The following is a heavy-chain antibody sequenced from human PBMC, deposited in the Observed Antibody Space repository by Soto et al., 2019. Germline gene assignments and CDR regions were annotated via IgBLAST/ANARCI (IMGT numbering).Heavy chain of an antibody. CDR2: IFLTGTT. J-gene: IGHJ3*01. CDR1: GASLSSGGYY. D-gene: IGHD3-22*01. Sequence: QVQLQESGPGLAKPSQTLSLTCTVSGASLSSGGYYWTWIRQVPGKALEWIGYIFLTGTTFYNPSLESRVVMSIEKSDNQFSLNLRSVTAADTAVYYCARGLGYDSNGRFLAAFDVWGQGTMVNVSS. V-gene: IGHV4-31*03. CDR3: ARGLGYDSNGRFLAAFDV.